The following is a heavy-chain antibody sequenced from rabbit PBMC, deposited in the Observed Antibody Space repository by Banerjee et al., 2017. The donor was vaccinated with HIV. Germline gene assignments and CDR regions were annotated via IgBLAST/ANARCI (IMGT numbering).Heavy chain of an antibody. CDR2: IYGGSSGNT. D-gene: IGHD2-1*01. CDR1: GLDISSYS. CDR3: ARKGDYGDYQYYFNL. Sequence: QEQLVESGGGLVTLGGSLKLSCKASGLDISSYSIGWVRQAPGKGLEWIASIYGGSSGNTYYASWAKGRFTISKTSSTTVTLQMTSLTAADTATYFCARKGDYGDYQYYFNLWGPGTLVTVS. V-gene: IGHV1S45*01. J-gene: IGHJ4*01.